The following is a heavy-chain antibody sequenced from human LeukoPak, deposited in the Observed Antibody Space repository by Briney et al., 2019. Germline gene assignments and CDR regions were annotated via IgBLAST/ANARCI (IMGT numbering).Heavy chain of an antibody. CDR1: GGSFSGYY. Sequence: SETLSLTCAVYGGSFSGYYWSWIRQPPGKGLEWIGEINHSGSTNYNPSLKSRVTISVDRSKNQFSLKLSSVTAADTAVYYCARAPLGYCSGGSCYALGDAFDIWGQGTMVTVSS. CDR3: ARAPLGYCSGGSCYALGDAFDI. J-gene: IGHJ3*02. CDR2: INHSGST. D-gene: IGHD2-15*01. V-gene: IGHV4-34*01.